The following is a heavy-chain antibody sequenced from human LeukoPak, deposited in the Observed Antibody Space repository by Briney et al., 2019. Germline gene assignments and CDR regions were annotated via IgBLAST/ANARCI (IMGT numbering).Heavy chain of an antibody. CDR2: IRYDGSNK. CDR1: GFTFSSYG. V-gene: IGHV3-30*02. D-gene: IGHD4-17*01. Sequence: GGSLRLSCAASGFTFSSYGMHWVRQAPGKGLEWVAFIRYDGSNKYYADSVKGRLTISRDNSKNTLYLQMNSLRAEDTAVYYCARDIGTTVTTAAAFDIWGRGTMVTVSS. CDR3: ARDIGTTVTTAAAFDI. J-gene: IGHJ3*02.